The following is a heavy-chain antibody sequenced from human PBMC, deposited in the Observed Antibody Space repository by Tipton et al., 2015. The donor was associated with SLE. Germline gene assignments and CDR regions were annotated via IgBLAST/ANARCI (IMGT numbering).Heavy chain of an antibody. J-gene: IGHJ4*02. CDR3: AKDLFLWFGETVDY. V-gene: IGHV3-23*01. CDR2: ISGSGGST. D-gene: IGHD3-10*01. Sequence: SLRLSCAASGFTFSSYAMSWVRQAPGKGLEWVSAISGSGGSTYYADSVKGRFTISRDNSKNTLYLQMNSLRAEDTAVYYCAKDLFLWFGETVDYWGQGTLVTVSS. CDR1: GFTFSSYA.